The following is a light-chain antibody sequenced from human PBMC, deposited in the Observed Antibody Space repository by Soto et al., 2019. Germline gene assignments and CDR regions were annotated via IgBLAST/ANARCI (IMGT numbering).Light chain of an antibody. CDR1: SSNIGAGYD. CDR2: GNS. Sequence: QSVLTQPPSASGAPGQRVTISCTGSSSNIGAGYDVHWYQQLPGTAPKLLIYGNSNRPSGVPDRFSGSKSGTSASLAITGLQAEDEADYSCQSYDSSLSGSVVFGGGTKLTVL. J-gene: IGLJ2*01. CDR3: QSYDSSLSGSVV. V-gene: IGLV1-40*01.